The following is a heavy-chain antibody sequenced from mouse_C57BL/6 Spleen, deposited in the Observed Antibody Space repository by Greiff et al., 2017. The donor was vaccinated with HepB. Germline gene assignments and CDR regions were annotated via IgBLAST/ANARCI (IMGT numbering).Heavy chain of an antibody. CDR1: GYSITSGYY. CDR2: ISYDGSN. Sequence: EVQLQESGPGLVKPSQSLSLTCSVTGYSITSGYYWNWIRQFPGNKLEWMGYISYDGSNNYNPSLKNRISITRDTSKNQFFLKLNSVTTEDTATYYCARDPSYYYVSSYCAMDYWGQGTSVTVSS. V-gene: IGHV3-6*01. J-gene: IGHJ4*01. D-gene: IGHD1-1*01. CDR3: ARDPSYYYVSSYCAMDY.